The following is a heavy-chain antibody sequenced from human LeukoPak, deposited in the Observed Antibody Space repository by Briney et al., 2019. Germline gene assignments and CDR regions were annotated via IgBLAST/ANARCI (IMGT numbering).Heavy chain of an antibody. CDR2: ISYDGSNK. Sequence: GGSLRLSCAASGFTFSSYGMHWVRQAPGKGLEWVAVISYDGSNKYYADSVKGRFTISRDNSKNTLYLQMNSLRAEDTAVYYCAKGVAFHYWGQGTLATVSS. V-gene: IGHV3-30*18. D-gene: IGHD5/OR15-5a*01. CDR1: GFTFSSYG. CDR3: AKGVAFHY. J-gene: IGHJ4*02.